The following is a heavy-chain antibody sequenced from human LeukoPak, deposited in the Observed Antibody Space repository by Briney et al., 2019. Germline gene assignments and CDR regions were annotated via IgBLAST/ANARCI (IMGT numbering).Heavy chain of an antibody. CDR3: ARAINTVTTISRFDP. CDR1: GYTFTGYY. CDR2: INPNSGGT. J-gene: IGHJ5*02. V-gene: IGHV1-2*02. Sequence: ASVKVSCKASGYTFTGYYMHWVRQAPGQGLEWMGWINPNSGGTYYAQKFQGRVTMTRDTSTSTVYMELSSLRSGDTAVYYCARAINTVTTISRFDPWGQGTLVTVSS. D-gene: IGHD4-17*01.